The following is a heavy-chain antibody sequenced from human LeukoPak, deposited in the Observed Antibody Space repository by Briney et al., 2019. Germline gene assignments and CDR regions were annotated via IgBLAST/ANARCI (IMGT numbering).Heavy chain of an antibody. CDR2: INWNGGST. CDR3: ARHYYDILRYYFDY. D-gene: IGHD3-9*01. V-gene: IGHV3-20*04. CDR1: GFTFDDYG. Sequence: GGSLRLSCAASGFTFDDYGMSWVRQAPGKGLEWVSGINWNGGSTGYADSVKGRFTISRDNAKNSLYLQMNSLRAENTALYYCARHYYDILRYYFDYWGQGTLVTVSS. J-gene: IGHJ4*02.